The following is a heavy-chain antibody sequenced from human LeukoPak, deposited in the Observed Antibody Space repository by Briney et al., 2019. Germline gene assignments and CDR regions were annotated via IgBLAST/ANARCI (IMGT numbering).Heavy chain of an antibody. CDR3: ARENSSSWYGGRYYFDY. J-gene: IGHJ4*02. CDR2: IYTSGST. CDR1: GGSISSGSYY. V-gene: IGHV4-61*02. D-gene: IGHD6-13*01. Sequence: SQTLSLTCTVSGGSISSGSYYWSWIRQPAGKGLEWIGRIYTSGSTDYNPSLKSRVTISVDTSKSQFSLKLSSVTAADTAVYYCARENSSSWYGGRYYFDYWGQGTLVTVSS.